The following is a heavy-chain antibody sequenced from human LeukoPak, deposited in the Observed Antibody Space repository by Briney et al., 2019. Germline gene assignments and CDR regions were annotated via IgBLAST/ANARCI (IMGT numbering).Heavy chain of an antibody. CDR3: ARDSSNWSSFGS. D-gene: IGHD6-13*01. Sequence: ASVKVSCKASGYTFTAYPIHWVRQAPGQGLEWMGRINPNSGVTHYAQKFHGRVTMTKDTSTDTAYMELSSLRSDDTAIYWCARDSSNWSSFGSRGQGTPVTVSS. CDR1: GYTFTAYP. J-gene: IGHJ4*02. V-gene: IGHV1-2*06. CDR2: INPNSGVT.